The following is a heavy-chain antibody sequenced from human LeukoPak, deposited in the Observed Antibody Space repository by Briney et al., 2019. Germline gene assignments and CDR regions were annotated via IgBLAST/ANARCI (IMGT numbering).Heavy chain of an antibody. Sequence: PSETLSLTCTVSGGSITSYYWSWIRQPPGKGLEWIGYIYYSGSTNYNPSLKSRVTMSVDKSKNQFSLKLNSVTAADTAVYYCARHGLYSDSSGYLRWFDPWGQGTLVTVSS. V-gene: IGHV4-59*08. CDR3: ARHGLYSDSSGYLRWFDP. CDR2: IYYSGST. D-gene: IGHD3-22*01. J-gene: IGHJ5*02. CDR1: GGSITSYY.